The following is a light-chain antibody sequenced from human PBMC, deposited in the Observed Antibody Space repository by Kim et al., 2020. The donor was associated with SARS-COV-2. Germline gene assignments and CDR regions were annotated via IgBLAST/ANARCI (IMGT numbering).Light chain of an antibody. Sequence: SASVGDRVTITCRASQDISNYLAWYQQKPGKVPKLLIYAVSTLQSGVSSRFGGTGSGTDFTLTISSLQPEDVATYYCQKYYSDPLFGQGTKVDIK. CDR3: QKYYSDPL. J-gene: IGKJ1*01. CDR2: AVS. CDR1: QDISNY. V-gene: IGKV1-27*01.